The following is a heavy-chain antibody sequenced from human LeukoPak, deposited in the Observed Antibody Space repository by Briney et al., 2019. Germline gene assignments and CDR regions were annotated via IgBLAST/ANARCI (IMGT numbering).Heavy chain of an antibody. CDR2: IYTSGST. CDR1: GGSISSYY. V-gene: IGHV4-4*07. J-gene: IGHJ5*02. CDR3: ARAPYCSSTSCYYRDWFDP. D-gene: IGHD2-2*01. Sequence: SETLSLTRTVSGGSISSYYWSWIRQPAGKGLEWIGRIYTSGSTNYNPSLKSRVTMSVGTSKNQFSLKLSSVTAADTAVYYCARAPYCSSTSCYYRDWFDPWGQGTLVTVSS.